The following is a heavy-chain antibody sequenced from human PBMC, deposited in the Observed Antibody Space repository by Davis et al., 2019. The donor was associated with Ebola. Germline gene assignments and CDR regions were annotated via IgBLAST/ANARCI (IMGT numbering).Heavy chain of an antibody. CDR2: ISHDGSNE. Sequence: PGGSLRLSCVASGLTFSSYGLHWVRQAPGKGLEWVTLISHDGSNEHYAESLRGRFTVSRDNSKNTLYLQLSGLRPDDTALYFCARGGWSRDALDIWGQGTMVTVSS. CDR3: ARGGWSRDALDI. J-gene: IGHJ3*02. D-gene: IGHD2-15*01. CDR1: GLTFSSYG. V-gene: IGHV3-30*04.